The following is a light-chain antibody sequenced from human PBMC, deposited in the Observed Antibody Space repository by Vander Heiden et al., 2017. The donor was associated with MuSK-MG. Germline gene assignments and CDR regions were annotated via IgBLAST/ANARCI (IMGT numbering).Light chain of an antibody. CDR1: TGAVSPTHF. CDR3: LHSDPYSLV. Sequence: AVVNQEPSPTVSPGGTVTLTCGSSTGAVSPTHFPYWIQQKPGQAPRTLIYDTNNDHSWTPARFSGSLRGGQAALTLAGAQPDDEAEYYCLHSDPYSLVLGGGTKLTGL. CDR2: DTN. J-gene: IGLJ2*01. V-gene: IGLV7-46*01.